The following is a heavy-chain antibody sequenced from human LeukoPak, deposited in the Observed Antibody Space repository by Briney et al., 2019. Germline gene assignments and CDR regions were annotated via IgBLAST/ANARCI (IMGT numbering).Heavy chain of an antibody. CDR3: ARVEDHDYGDYYFDY. J-gene: IGHJ4*02. CDR2: ISTSSNYR. Sequence: GGSLRLSCAASGFMFSTNQMNWVRQAPGKGLEWVASISTSSNYRYYADSVQGRFTISRDNAEKSLYLQMNSLRAEDTAVYYCARVEDHDYGDYYFDYWGQGTLVTVSS. D-gene: IGHD4-17*01. V-gene: IGHV3-21*01. CDR1: GFMFSTNQ.